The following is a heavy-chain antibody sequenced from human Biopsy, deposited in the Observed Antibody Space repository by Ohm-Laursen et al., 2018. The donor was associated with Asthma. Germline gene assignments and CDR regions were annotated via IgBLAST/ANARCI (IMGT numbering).Heavy chain of an antibody. CDR1: GYNFISFA. D-gene: IGHD3-9*01. CDR2: VNTGNGDT. V-gene: IGHV1-3*04. J-gene: IGHJ3*01. CDR3: ARTYYDFLTGQVKDVFGV. Sequence: ASVKVSCKASGYNFISFAIHWVRQAPGQRLEWMGWVNTGNGDTKYSQKFQGRVTITRDTSASTAYMELRSLRSEDTDTYYCARTYYDFLTGQVKDVFGVWGQGTMVTVSS.